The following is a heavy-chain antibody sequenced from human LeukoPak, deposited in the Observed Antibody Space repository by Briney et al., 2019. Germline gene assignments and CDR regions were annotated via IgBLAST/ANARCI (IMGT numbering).Heavy chain of an antibody. CDR1: GFTFSSYS. CDR3: ARGRIAVAGQEKIDY. D-gene: IGHD6-19*01. Sequence: GGSLRLSCAASGFTFSSYSMNWVRQAPGEGLEWVSSISSSSSYIYYADSVKGRFTISRDNAKNSLYLQMNSLRAEDTAVYYCARGRIAVAGQEKIDYWGQGTLATVSS. CDR2: ISSSSSYI. J-gene: IGHJ4*02. V-gene: IGHV3-21*01.